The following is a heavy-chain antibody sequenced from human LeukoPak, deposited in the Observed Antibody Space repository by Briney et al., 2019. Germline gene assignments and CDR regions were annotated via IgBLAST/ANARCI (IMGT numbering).Heavy chain of an antibody. J-gene: IGHJ4*02. CDR2: ISAYNGNT. D-gene: IGHD2-2*01. CDR1: GYTFTSYG. CDR3: ARGIVVVPAAPPGVYYFDY. Sequence: ASVKVSCKASGYTFTSYGISWVQQAPGQGLEWMGWISAYNGNTNYAQKLQGRVTMTTDTSTSTAYMELRSLRSDDTAVYYCARGIVVVPAAPPGVYYFDYWGQGTLVTVSS. V-gene: IGHV1-18*04.